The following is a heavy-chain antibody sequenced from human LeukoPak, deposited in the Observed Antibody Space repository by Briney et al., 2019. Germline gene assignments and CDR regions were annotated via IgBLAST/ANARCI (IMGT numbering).Heavy chain of an antibody. Sequence: SETLSLTCAVYGGSFSGYYWSWIRQPPGKGLEWIGEINHSGSTNYNPSLKSRVTISVDTSKNQFSLKLSSVTAADTAVYYCARGRPALLLWSVDWFDPWGQGTLVTVSS. V-gene: IGHV4-34*01. CDR3: ARGRPALLLWSVDWFDP. CDR1: GGSFSGYY. D-gene: IGHD3-10*01. J-gene: IGHJ5*02. CDR2: INHSGST.